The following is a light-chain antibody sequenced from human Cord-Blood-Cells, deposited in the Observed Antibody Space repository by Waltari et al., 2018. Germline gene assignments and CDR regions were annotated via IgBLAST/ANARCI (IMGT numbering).Light chain of an antibody. CDR1: QSVSSN. CDR3: QQYNNWPPVT. J-gene: IGKJ1*01. Sequence: EIVMTQSPATLSVSPGERATLSCRASQSVSSNLAWYQQKPGQAPRLLIYGASTRTTGIPARFSGSGSGTEFTLTISSLQSEDFAVYYCQQYNNWPPVTFGQGTKVEIK. V-gene: IGKV3-15*01. CDR2: GAS.